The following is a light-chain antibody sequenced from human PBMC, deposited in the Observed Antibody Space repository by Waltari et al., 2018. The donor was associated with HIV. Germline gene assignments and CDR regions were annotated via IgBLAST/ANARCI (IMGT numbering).Light chain of an antibody. Sequence: QSALTQPASVSGSPGQSITMSCTGTSADIGNYKFVSWYQQYADKAPKLMIYEVTKRASGVSNRFSASKSDNTASLTISGLQADDEAAYYCCSYTSNNSWVFGGGTKLTVL. V-gene: IGLV2-23*02. J-gene: IGLJ3*02. CDR3: CSYTSNNSWV. CDR2: EVT. CDR1: SADIGNYKF.